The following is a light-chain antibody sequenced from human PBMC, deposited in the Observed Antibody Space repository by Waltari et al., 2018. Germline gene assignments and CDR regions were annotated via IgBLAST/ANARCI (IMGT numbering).Light chain of an antibody. CDR1: QGISNH. Sequence: DIQMTQSPSSLSASVGDRVTITCRASQGISNHLAWFQQKPGKAPKSLIYGASSLQSGVSSKFSGSGSGTDFTLTINSLQSKDFATYYCQQYTDYPFTFGPGTKVDIK. CDR2: GAS. CDR3: QQYTDYPFT. V-gene: IGKV1-16*02. J-gene: IGKJ3*01.